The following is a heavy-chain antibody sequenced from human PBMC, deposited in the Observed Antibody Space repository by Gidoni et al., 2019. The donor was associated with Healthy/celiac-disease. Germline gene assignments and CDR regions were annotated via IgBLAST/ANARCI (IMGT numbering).Heavy chain of an antibody. J-gene: IGHJ6*02. Sequence: QVQLQESGPGLVKPSETLSLNCTVSGGSVSSGSYYWSWIRQPPGKGLEWIGYIYYSGSTNYNPSLKSRVTISVDTSKNQFSLKLSSVTAADTAVYYCAREHFFSSMGDGMDVWGQGTTVTVSS. D-gene: IGHD3-3*01. V-gene: IGHV4-61*01. CDR3: AREHFFSSMGDGMDV. CDR2: IYYSGST. CDR1: GGSVSSGSYY.